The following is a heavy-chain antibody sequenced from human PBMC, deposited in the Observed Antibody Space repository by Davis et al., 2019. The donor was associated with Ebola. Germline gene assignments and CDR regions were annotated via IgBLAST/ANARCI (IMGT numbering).Heavy chain of an antibody. CDR2: INPHSGGT. CDR3: ARGWSSSAWYSDY. V-gene: IGHV1-2*06. Sequence: AASVKVSCKASGYTFTGYYLHWVRQAPGQGLEWMGRINPHSGGTNYAQKFQGRVTMTRDTSISTAYMELSRLRSDDTAVYYCARGWSSSAWYSDYWGQGTLVTVSS. CDR1: GYTFTGYY. D-gene: IGHD6-19*01. J-gene: IGHJ4*02.